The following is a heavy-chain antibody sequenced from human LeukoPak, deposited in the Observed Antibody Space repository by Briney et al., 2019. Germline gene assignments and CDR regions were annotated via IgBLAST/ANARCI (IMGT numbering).Heavy chain of an antibody. CDR2: IWYDGSDK. CDR3: AKDPAHSGWYADY. D-gene: IGHD6-19*01. CDR1: GFTFSSYG. J-gene: IGHJ4*02. V-gene: IGHV3-33*06. Sequence: QSGGSLRLSCAASGFTFSSYGMHWVRQAPGKGLEWVAVIWYDGSDKYYADSVKGRFAISRDNSKNTLYLQMNSLRAEDTAVYYCAKDPAHSGWYADYWGQGTLVTVSS.